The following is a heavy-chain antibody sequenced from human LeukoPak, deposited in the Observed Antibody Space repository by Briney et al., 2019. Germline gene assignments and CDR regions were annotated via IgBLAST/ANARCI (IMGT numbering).Heavy chain of an antibody. CDR2: ISYDGSNK. Sequence: PGGSLRLSCAASGFTFSSYAMHWVRQAPGKGLEWVAVISYDGSNKYYADSVKGRFTISRDNSKNTLYLQMNSLRAEDTAVYYCARDRSLYTGGVDYWGQGTLVTVSS. CDR3: ARDRSLYTGGVDY. J-gene: IGHJ4*02. D-gene: IGHD2-2*02. V-gene: IGHV3-30*04. CDR1: GFTFSSYA.